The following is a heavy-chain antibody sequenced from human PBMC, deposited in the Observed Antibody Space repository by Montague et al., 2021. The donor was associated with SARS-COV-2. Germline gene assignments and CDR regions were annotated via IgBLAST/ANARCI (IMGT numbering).Heavy chain of an antibody. J-gene: IGHJ4*02. CDR2: IYYSGGT. CDR1: GGSISSSSYF. CDR3: ARHLNYRDYGGDDY. D-gene: IGHD4-17*01. V-gene: IGHV4-39*01. Sequence: SETLSLTCSVSGGSISSSSYFWGWIRQPPGKGLEWIGSIYYSGGTYSNSSPKGRVTISVDTSKNQFSLKLSSVTAADTAVYYCARHLNYRDYGGDDYWGQGTLVTVSS.